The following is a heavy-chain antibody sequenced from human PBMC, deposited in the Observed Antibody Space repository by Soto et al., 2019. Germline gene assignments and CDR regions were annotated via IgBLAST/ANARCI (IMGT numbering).Heavy chain of an antibody. CDR3: ARVGSSWSYYYYYYGMDV. Sequence: GSLRLSCAASGFTFSSYWMSWVRQAPGKGLEWVANIKQDGSEKYYVDSVKGRFTISRDNAKNSLYLQMNSLRAEDTAVYYCARVGSSWSYYYYYYGMDVWGQGTTVTVSS. CDR2: IKQDGSEK. D-gene: IGHD6-13*01. CDR1: GFTFSSYW. V-gene: IGHV3-7*03. J-gene: IGHJ6*02.